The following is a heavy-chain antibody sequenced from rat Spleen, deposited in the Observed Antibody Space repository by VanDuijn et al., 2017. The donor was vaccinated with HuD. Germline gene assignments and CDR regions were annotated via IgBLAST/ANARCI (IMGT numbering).Heavy chain of an antibody. Sequence: EVQVVAAGGGFVQPGRSLKLSCAASGFTFSNYDMTWVRQAPTKGLEWVASIGPGGYSSFYRDSVQGRFTVSRDNAKTTLYLQMDSLRSEDTATYYCAKDGPFYYYTRHHYWYFDFWGPGTMVTVSS. J-gene: IGHJ1*01. V-gene: IGHV5-25*01. CDR3: AKDGPFYYYTRHHYWYFDF. CDR2: IGPGGYSS. CDR1: GFTFSNYD. D-gene: IGHD1-1*01.